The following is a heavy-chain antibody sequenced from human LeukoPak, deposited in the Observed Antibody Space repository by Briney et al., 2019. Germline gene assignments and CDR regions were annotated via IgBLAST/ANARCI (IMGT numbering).Heavy chain of an antibody. CDR1: GFTFSTYG. D-gene: IGHD4-17*01. J-gene: IGHJ6*02. V-gene: IGHV3-33*08. CDR3: ARGGRTTWHGMDV. Sequence: PGGSLRLSCAASGFTFSTYGMHWVRQAPGKGLEWVAVIWYDGSNKNYADSVKGRFTISRDNSKNTLYLQMNSLRAEDTAVCYCARGGRTTWHGMDVWGQGTTVTVSS. CDR2: IWYDGSNK.